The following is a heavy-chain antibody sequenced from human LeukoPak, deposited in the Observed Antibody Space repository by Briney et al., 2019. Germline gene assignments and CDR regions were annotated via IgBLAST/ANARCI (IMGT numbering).Heavy chain of an antibody. CDR3: ARDPNYDSSGYYPLDY. D-gene: IGHD3-22*01. V-gene: IGHV3-23*01. CDR2: ISGSGGSI. Sequence: GGSLRLSCAASGFTFSSYAMSWVRQAPGKGLEWVSAISGSGGSIYYADSVKGRFTISRDNAKNSLYLQMNSLRAEDTAVYYCARDPNYDSSGYYPLDYWGQGTLVTVSS. J-gene: IGHJ4*02. CDR1: GFTFSSYA.